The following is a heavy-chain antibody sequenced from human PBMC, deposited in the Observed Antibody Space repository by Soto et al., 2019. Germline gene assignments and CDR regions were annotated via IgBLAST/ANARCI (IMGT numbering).Heavy chain of an antibody. V-gene: IGHV4-31*03. Sequence: QVQLQESGPGLLKPSQTLSLICTVSGGSVSSGGYYWSWIRQHPGKGLEWIGHIHYSGSTDDNPSLKRRVTRSVDTSKNQCSLRLSSVTAADAAVYYCARDQGGPFRQFDYWGQGTLVTVSS. J-gene: IGHJ4*02. CDR1: GGSVSSGGYY. CDR2: IHYSGST. CDR3: ARDQGGPFRQFDY. D-gene: IGHD2-15*01.